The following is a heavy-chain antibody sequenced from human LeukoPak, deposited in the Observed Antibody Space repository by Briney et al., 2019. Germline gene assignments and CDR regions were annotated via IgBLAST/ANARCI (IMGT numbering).Heavy chain of an antibody. CDR3: ARQKGGSYYVFDY. CDR1: GGSITDYY. J-gene: IGHJ4*02. Sequence: SETLSLTCTVSGGSITDYYWSWIRQPAGKGLEWIGRIYNSGTTNYNPSLKSRVTMSVDTSNNQISLKLTSVTAADTAVYYCARQKGGSYYVFDYWGQGTLVTVSS. D-gene: IGHD1-26*01. V-gene: IGHV4-4*07. CDR2: IYNSGTT.